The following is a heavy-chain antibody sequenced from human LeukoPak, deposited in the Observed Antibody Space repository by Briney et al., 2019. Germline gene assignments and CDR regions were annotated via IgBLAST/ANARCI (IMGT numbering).Heavy chain of an antibody. J-gene: IGHJ4*02. CDR3: AREASGSYYRLFDY. CDR2: ISAYNGNT. CDR1: GYTFTSYG. V-gene: IGHV1-18*01. D-gene: IGHD1-26*01. Sequence: ASVKVSCKASGYTFTSYGISWVRQAPGQGLEWMGWISAYNGNTNYAQKLQGRVTMTRDTSTSTVYMELSSLRSEDTAVYYCAREASGSYYRLFDYWGQGTLVTVSS.